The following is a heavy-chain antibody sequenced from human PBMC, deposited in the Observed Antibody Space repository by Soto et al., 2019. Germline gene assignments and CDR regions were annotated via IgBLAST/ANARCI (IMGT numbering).Heavy chain of an antibody. CDR2: ISGSGGST. CDR1: GFTFSSYA. D-gene: IGHD2-2*01. Sequence: EVQLLESGGGLVQPGGSLRLSCAASGFTFSSYAMSWVRQAPGKGLEWVSAISGSGGSTYYADSVKGRFTISIDNSKNTLYLQMNSLRAEDTAVYYCAKDPWVGCSSTSCYEVDYWGQGTLVTVSS. J-gene: IGHJ4*02. CDR3: AKDPWVGCSSTSCYEVDY. V-gene: IGHV3-23*01.